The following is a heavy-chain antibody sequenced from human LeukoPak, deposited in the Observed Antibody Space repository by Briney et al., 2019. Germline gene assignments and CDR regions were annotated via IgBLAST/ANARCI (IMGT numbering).Heavy chain of an antibody. CDR2: ISGNNDNP. CDR1: VYTFINFG. V-gene: IGHV1-18*01. CDR3: ARDGTSTDDY. Sequence: GASVTVSFMSSVYTFINFGISWVRQAPGQGLEWMGWISGNNDNPNYGQKFQGRFTVTSDSSTRTAYMELKRLRSDDTAGYYCARDGTSTDDYWGQGTLVTVSS. D-gene: IGHD2-2*01. J-gene: IGHJ4*02.